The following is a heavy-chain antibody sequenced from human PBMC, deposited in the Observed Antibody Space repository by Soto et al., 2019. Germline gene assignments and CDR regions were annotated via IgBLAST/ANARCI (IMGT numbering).Heavy chain of an antibody. Sequence: QVQLQESGPGLVKPSQTLSLTCTVSGGSISSGGYYWSWIRQHPGKGLEWIGYIYHSGSTYYNPSLKNRVTISVDTSKNQFSLKLSSVTAADTAVYYCAREAAGILNWFDPWGQGTLVTVSS. V-gene: IGHV4-31*03. CDR3: AREAAGILNWFDP. J-gene: IGHJ5*02. CDR2: IYHSGST. D-gene: IGHD6-25*01. CDR1: GGSISSGGYY.